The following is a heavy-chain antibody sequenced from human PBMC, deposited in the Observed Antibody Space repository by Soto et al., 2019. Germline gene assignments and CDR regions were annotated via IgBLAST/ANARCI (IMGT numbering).Heavy chain of an antibody. Sequence: PGGSLRLSCAASGFNVSTNYMTWVRQAPGKGLEWVSVIYSGGTTYYADSVKGRFIISIDNFKNTLYLQMNNLRAEDTALYYCARGSGSLYYFHYWGQGTLVTV. CDR1: GFNVSTNY. CDR3: ARGSGSLYYFHY. D-gene: IGHD1-26*01. CDR2: IYSGGTT. J-gene: IGHJ4*02. V-gene: IGHV3-53*01.